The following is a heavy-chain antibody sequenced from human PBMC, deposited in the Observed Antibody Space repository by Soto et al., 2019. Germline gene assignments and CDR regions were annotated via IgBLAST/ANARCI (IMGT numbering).Heavy chain of an antibody. CDR3: ARVSLTNNNYYMDV. D-gene: IGHD4-4*01. CDR2: TYYGSKWYY. V-gene: IGHV6-1*01. J-gene: IGHJ6*03. Sequence: SQTLSLTCAISGDSVSESSVSWNWIRQSPSRGLEWLGRTYYGSKWYYAYAVSVRSRITINPDTSKNQFSLQLNSVTPEDTAVYYCARVSLTNNNYYMDVWGKGTTVTVSS. CDR1: GDSVSESSVS.